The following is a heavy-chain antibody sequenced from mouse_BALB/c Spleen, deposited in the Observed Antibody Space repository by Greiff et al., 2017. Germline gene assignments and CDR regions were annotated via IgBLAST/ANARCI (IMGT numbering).Heavy chain of an antibody. CDR3: ARWGLLSLY. CDR1: GFNIKDYY. D-gene: IGHD2-13*01. J-gene: IGHJ3*01. V-gene: IGHV14-1*02. Sequence: EVKLMESGAELVRPGALVKLSCKASGFNIKDYYMHWVKQRPEQGLEWIGWIDPENGNTIYDPKFQGKASITADTSSNTAYLQLSSLTSEDTAVYYCARWGLLSLYWGQGTLVTVSA. CDR2: IDPENGNT.